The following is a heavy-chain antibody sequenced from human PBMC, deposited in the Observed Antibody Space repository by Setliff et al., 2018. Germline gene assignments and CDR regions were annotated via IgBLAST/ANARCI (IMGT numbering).Heavy chain of an antibody. CDR3: VADGSQGYWTFDL. CDR1: GFSFADHT. D-gene: IGHD1-26*01. Sequence: PGGSLRLSCTASGFSFADHTMSWVRQAPGKGLEWVGYIGSERYGGRTDYAASVKGRFTITRDDSRRVAFLQMNSLKTEDTAVYYCVADGSQGYWTFDLWGRGTLVTVSS. J-gene: IGHJ2*01. CDR2: IGSERYGGRT. V-gene: IGHV3-49*04.